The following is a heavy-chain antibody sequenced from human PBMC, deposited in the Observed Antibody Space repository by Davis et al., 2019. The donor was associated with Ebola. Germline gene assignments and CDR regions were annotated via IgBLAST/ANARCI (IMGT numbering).Heavy chain of an antibody. V-gene: IGHV4-4*02. CDR3: ARDHSGYDRPGRYYYGMDV. CDR2: IYHSGST. D-gene: IGHD5-12*01. J-gene: IGHJ6*02. CDR1: GGSISSSNW. Sequence: MPSETLSLTCAVSGGSISSSNWWSWVRQPPGKGLEWIGEIYHSGSTNYNPSLKSRVTISVDTSKNQFSLKLSSVTAADTAVYYCARDHSGYDRPGRYYYGMDVWGQGTTVTVSS.